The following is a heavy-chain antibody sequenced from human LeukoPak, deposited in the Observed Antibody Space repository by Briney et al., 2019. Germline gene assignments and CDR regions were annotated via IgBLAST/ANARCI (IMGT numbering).Heavy chain of an antibody. Sequence: SETLSLTCTVSGGSISSSSYYWGWIRQPPGKGLEWIGSIYYSGSTYYTPSLKSRVTISVDTSTNQFSLKLSSVTAADTAVYYCARRAIGYDSSGYYPNWYFDLWGRGTLVTVSS. CDR3: ARRAIGYDSSGYYPNWYFDL. D-gene: IGHD3-22*01. V-gene: IGHV4-39*01. CDR2: IYYSGST. J-gene: IGHJ2*01. CDR1: GGSISSSSYY.